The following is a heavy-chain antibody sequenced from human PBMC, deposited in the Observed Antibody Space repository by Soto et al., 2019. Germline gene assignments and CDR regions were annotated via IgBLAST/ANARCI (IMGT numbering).Heavy chain of an antibody. Sequence: SETLSLTCTVSGGSISSGDYYWSWIRQPPGKGLEWIGYIYYSGSTYYNPSLKSRVTISVDTSKNQFSLKLSSVTAADTAVYYCAREARVVVVAATRYDYYYGMDVWGQGTTVTVSS. CDR2: IYYSGST. CDR3: AREARVVVVAATRYDYYYGMDV. CDR1: GGSISSGDYY. J-gene: IGHJ6*02. D-gene: IGHD2-15*01. V-gene: IGHV4-30-4*01.